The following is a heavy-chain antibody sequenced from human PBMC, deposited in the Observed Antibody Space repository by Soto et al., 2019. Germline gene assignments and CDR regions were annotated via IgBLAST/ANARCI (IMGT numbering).Heavy chain of an antibody. CDR2: INGGNGNT. J-gene: IGHJ4*02. V-gene: IGHV1-3*05. D-gene: IGHD6-19*01. CDR3: ARVSGWYHLDY. Sequence: QVQLVQSGAEEKKPGASVKVSCKASGYTFTSYAMHWVRQAPGQRLEWMGWINGGNGNTKYSQKFQGRVTITRDTSASTAYMELSSLRSEDTAVYCCARVSGWYHLDYWGQGTLVTVSS. CDR1: GYTFTSYA.